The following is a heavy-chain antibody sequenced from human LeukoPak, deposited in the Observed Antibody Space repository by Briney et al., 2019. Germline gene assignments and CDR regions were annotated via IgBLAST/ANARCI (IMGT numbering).Heavy chain of an antibody. CDR1: GFTFSDYA. J-gene: IGHJ4*02. CDR2: ISGSGGNT. CDR3: AKDCGGECYAPDY. V-gene: IGHV3-23*01. Sequence: GGSLRLFCAASGFTFSDYAMTWVRQAPGKGLEWVSVISGSGGNTYYADSVKGRFTISRDNSRNTLYLQMNSLRADDTAVYYCAKDCGGECYAPDYWGQGTLVTVSP. D-gene: IGHD2-21*01.